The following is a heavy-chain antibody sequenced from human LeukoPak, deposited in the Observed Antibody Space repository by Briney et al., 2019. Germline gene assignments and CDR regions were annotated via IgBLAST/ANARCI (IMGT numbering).Heavy chain of an antibody. D-gene: IGHD2/OR15-2a*01. CDR1: GYTFTGYY. Sequence: ASVKVSCKASGYTFTGYYMNWVRQAPGQGLEWMGWINPNSGGTNYAQKFQGRVTMTRDTSISTAYMELSRLRSDDTAVYYCARDPPFHYYFDYWGQGTLVTVSS. J-gene: IGHJ4*02. CDR3: ARDPPFHYYFDY. CDR2: INPNSGGT. V-gene: IGHV1-2*02.